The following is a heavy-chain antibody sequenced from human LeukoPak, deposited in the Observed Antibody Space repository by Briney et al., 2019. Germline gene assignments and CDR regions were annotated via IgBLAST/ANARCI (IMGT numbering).Heavy chain of an antibody. Sequence: GASVKVSCKASGGTLSSYAISWVRQAPGQGLEWMGGIIPIFGTANYAQKFQGRVTITADESTSTAYMELSSLRSEDTAVYYCARPDTAMEGRGIYGMDVWGQGTTVTVPS. V-gene: IGHV1-69*13. CDR3: ARPDTAMEGRGIYGMDV. D-gene: IGHD5-18*01. CDR1: GGTLSSYA. CDR2: IIPIFGTA. J-gene: IGHJ6*02.